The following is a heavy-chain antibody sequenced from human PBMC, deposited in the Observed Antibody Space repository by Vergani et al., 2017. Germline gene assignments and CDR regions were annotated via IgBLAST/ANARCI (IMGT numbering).Heavy chain of an antibody. V-gene: IGHV4-34*01. CDR3: ARGTGSGWGPNWFDP. J-gene: IGHJ5*02. CDR2: INHSGST. Sequence: QVQLQQWGAGLLKPSETLSLTCAVYGGSFSGYYWSWIRQPPGKGLEWIGEINHSGSTNYNPSLKSRVTLSVHTSKNQFSLKLRSVTAADTAVYYCARGTGSGWGPNWFDPWGQGTLVTVSS. CDR1: GGSFSGYY. D-gene: IGHD6-19*01.